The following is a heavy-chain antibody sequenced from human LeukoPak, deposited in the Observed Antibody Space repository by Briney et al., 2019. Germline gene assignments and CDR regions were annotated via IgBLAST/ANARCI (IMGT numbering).Heavy chain of an antibody. CDR2: TYSDCNT. Sequence: PGGSLRLSCAASGFTVSSNYMGWVRQTPGKGLEWVSITYSDCNTNYADSVKGRFTVSRDNSKNTLSLQMNSLRAEDTAVYYCARGHHSLGYCIVGYCSGGSWSEFDYWGQGTLVTVSS. D-gene: IGHD2-15*01. V-gene: IGHV3-53*01. CDR3: ARGHHSLGYCIVGYCSGGSWSEFDY. CDR1: GFTVSSNY. J-gene: IGHJ4*02.